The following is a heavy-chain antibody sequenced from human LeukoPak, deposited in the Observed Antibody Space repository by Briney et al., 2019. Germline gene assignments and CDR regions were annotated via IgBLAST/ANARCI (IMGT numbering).Heavy chain of an antibody. CDR3: ARDPDASSGSYAQFDY. CDR1: GGTFSSYA. D-gene: IGHD3-10*01. J-gene: IGHJ4*02. V-gene: IGHV1-69*05. Sequence: SVKVSCKASGGTFSSYAISWVRQAPGQGLEWMGGIIPIFGTANYAQKFQGRVTITTDESTSTAYMELSSLRSEDTAVYYCARDPDASSGSYAQFDYWGQGTLVTVSS. CDR2: IIPIFGTA.